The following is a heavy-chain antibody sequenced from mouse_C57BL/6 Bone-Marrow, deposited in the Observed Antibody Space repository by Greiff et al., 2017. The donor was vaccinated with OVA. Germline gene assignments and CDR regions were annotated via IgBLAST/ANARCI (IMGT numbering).Heavy chain of an antibody. V-gene: IGHV14-4*01. CDR3: TTWSMVTTGYYYAMDY. D-gene: IGHD2-2*01. Sequence: EVKLVESGAELVRPGASVKLSCTASGFNIKDDYMHWVKQRPEQGLEWIGWIDPENGDTEYASKFQGKATITADTSSNTAYLQLSSLTSEDTAVYYWTTWSMVTTGYYYAMDYWGQGTSVTVSS. CDR2: IDPENGDT. CDR1: GFNIKDDY. J-gene: IGHJ4*01.